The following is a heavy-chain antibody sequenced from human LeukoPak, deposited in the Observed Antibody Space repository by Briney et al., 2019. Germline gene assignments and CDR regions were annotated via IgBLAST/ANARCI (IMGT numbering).Heavy chain of an antibody. V-gene: IGHV3-11*01. J-gene: IGHJ4*02. D-gene: IGHD3-3*01. CDR3: ARVYDGYYDFWSGYYFDY. Sequence: GGSLRLSCAASGFTFSDYYMSWIRQAPGKGLEWVSYISSSGSTIYYADSVKGRFTISRDNAKSSLYLQMNSLRAEDTAVYYCARVYDGYYDFWSGYYFDYWGQGTLVTVSS. CDR2: ISSSGSTI. CDR1: GFTFSDYY.